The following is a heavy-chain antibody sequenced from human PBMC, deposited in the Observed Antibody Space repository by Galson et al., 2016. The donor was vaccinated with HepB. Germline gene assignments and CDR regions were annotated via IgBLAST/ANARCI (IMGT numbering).Heavy chain of an antibody. Sequence: SLRLSCAASGFTFNNYAMTWVRQAPGKGLEWVSTISGNSVATYYTDSLKGRFTISRDDSRSTLYLHLNSLRAEDTAVYYCAKNPKFGDYAYSDYRGQGTLVTVSS. J-gene: IGHJ4*02. CDR1: GFTFNNYA. CDR3: AKNPKFGDYAYSDY. D-gene: IGHD4-17*01. CDR2: ISGNSVAT. V-gene: IGHV3-23*01.